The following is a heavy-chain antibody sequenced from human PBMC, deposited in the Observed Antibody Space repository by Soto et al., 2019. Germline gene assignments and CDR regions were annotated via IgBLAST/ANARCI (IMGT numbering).Heavy chain of an antibody. V-gene: IGHV1-24*01. J-gene: IGHJ6*02. Sequence: ASVKVSCKVSGYTLTEISMHWVRQAPGKGLEWMGGLDPEDGETIYAQKFQGRATMTEDTSTDTAYMELSSLRSEDTAVYYCAKGDCSGGSCYLESLSPYGMDVWGQGTTVTVSS. CDR1: GYTLTEIS. D-gene: IGHD2-15*01. CDR3: AKGDCSGGSCYLESLSPYGMDV. CDR2: LDPEDGET.